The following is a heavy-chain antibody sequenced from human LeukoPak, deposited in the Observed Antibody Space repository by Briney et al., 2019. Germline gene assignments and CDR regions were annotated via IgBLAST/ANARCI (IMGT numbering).Heavy chain of an antibody. V-gene: IGHV1-2*02. CDR1: GYTFTGYY. Sequence: APVKVSCKASGYTFTGYYMHWVRQAPGQGLEWMGWINPNSGGTNYAQKFQGRVTMTRDTSISTAYMELSRPRSDDTAVYYCARVYYYDSSGPEYFQHWGQGTLVTVSS. CDR2: INPNSGGT. J-gene: IGHJ1*01. D-gene: IGHD3-22*01. CDR3: ARVYYYDSSGPEYFQH.